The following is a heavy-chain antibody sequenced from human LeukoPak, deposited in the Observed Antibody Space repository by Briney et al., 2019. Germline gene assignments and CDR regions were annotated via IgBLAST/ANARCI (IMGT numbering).Heavy chain of an antibody. CDR3: AARPTPKSQYDFWSGYLD. J-gene: IGHJ4*02. CDR2: ISTSGSTI. Sequence: GGSLRLSCAASGFTFRNYYMSWIRQAPGKGLEWISYISTSGSTIYYADSMKGRFTISRDNSKNTLYLQMNSLRAEDTAVYYCAARPTPKSQYDFWSGYLDWGQGTLVTVSS. CDR1: GFTFRNYY. D-gene: IGHD3-3*01. V-gene: IGHV3-11*01.